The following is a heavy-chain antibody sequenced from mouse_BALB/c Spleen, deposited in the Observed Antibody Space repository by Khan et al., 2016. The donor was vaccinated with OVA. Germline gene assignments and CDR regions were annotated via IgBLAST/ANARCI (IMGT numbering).Heavy chain of an antibody. Sequence: QVQLKQSGPGLVAPSQSLSITCTVSGSSSTSYGVSWARQTPGKGLEWLGVIWSDGNTNYHSSLKSRLTITKDNSKSQVLLKLNSLQTDYTATYYCALIFYGYDWFAYWGPGTLVTVSA. D-gene: IGHD2-2*01. V-gene: IGHV2-3*01. CDR2: IWSDGNT. CDR3: ALIFYGYDWFAY. CDR1: GSSSTSYG. J-gene: IGHJ3*01.